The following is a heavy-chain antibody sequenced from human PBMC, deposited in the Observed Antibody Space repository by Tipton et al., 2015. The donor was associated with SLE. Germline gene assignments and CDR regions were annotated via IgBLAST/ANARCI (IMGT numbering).Heavy chain of an antibody. J-gene: IGHJ5*02. V-gene: IGHV4-4*08. CDR2: MFISGST. CDR3: ARGGSTSWRWIDP. Sequence: TLSLTCTVSGDSISSFYWSWIRQPPGKGLEWIGYMFISGSTNYNPPLKSRVTISVDTSKNQFSLKLSSVTAADTAVYFCARGGSTSWRWIDPWGQGTLVTVSS. CDR1: GDSISSFY. D-gene: IGHD2-2*01.